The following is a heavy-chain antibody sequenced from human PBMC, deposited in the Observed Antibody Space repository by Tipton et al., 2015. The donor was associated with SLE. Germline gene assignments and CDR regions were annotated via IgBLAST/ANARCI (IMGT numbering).Heavy chain of an antibody. J-gene: IGHJ4*02. CDR1: GFTFSSYG. V-gene: IGHV3-30*02. CDR3: ARHPYSSPGY. Sequence: SGFTFSSYGMHWVRQAPGKGLEWVSFIRYDGSTKYYADSVKGRFTISRDNAKNSLYLQMNSLIAEDTAVYYCARHPYSSPGYWGQGTLVTVSS. D-gene: IGHD6-13*01. CDR2: IRYDGSTK.